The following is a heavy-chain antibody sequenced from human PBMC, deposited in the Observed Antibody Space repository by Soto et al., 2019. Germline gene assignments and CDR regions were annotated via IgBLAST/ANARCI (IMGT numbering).Heavy chain of an antibody. CDR2: IYYSGST. V-gene: IGHV4-59*01. Sequence: SETLSLTCTVSGGSISSYYWSWIRQPPGKGLEWIGYIYYSGSTNYNPSLKSRVTISVDTSKNQFSLKLSSVTAADTAVYYCARSTGAVGYYYYGMDVWGQGTTVTVSS. CDR1: GGSISSYY. J-gene: IGHJ6*02. D-gene: IGHD1-26*01. CDR3: ARSTGAVGYYYYGMDV.